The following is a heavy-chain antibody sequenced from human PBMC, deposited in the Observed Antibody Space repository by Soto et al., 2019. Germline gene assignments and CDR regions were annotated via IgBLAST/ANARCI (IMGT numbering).Heavy chain of an antibody. Sequence: GESLKISCKGSGYSFTSYWIGWVRQMPGKGLEWMGIIYPGDSDTRYSPSFQGQVTISADKSISTAYLQWSSLKASDTAMYYCARRGGGGIAVSRYYYYGMDVWGQGTTVTVSS. D-gene: IGHD6-19*01. CDR3: ARRGGGGIAVSRYYYYGMDV. CDR2: IYPGDSDT. V-gene: IGHV5-51*01. CDR1: GYSFTSYW. J-gene: IGHJ6*02.